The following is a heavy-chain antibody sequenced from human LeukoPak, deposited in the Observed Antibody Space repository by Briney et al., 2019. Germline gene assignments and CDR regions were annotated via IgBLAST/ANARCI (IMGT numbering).Heavy chain of an antibody. V-gene: IGHV1-18*04. CDR1: GYTFTSYG. CDR3: ARERGALAVAGTGGYFDY. D-gene: IGHD6-19*01. J-gene: IGHJ4*02. CDR2: ISAYNGNT. Sequence: ASVKVSCKASGYTFTSYGISWVRQAPGQGLEWMGSISAYNGNTNYAQKLQGRVTMTTDTSTSTAYMELRSLRSDDTAVYYCARERGALAVAGTGGYFDYWGQGTLVTVSS.